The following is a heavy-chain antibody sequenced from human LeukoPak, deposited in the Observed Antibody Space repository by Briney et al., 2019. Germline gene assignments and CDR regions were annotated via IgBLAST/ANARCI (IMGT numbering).Heavy chain of an antibody. J-gene: IGHJ4*02. CDR3: ARAGLYNWNLNY. CDR2: IAPDNGNT. CDR1: GYTFSDYA. V-gene: IGHV1-18*01. D-gene: IGHD1-1*01. Sequence: ASVKVSCKTSGYTFSDYAISWVRQAPGQGLEWMGWIAPDNGNTDSAPRFPGRLTMTTDKSTDTAYVELRSLRSDDTAVYYCARAGLYNWNLNYWGQGTLVTVSS.